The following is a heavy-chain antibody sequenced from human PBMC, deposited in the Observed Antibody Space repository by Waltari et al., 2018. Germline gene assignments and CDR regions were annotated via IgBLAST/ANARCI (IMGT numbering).Heavy chain of an antibody. Sequence: EVQLVESGGGLVQPGRSLRLPCAASGSSFDDYAVHWVRQAPGKGLEWVSGINWDSSDTAYADSVKGRFTISRDNAKNSLYLQMNSLRTEDTAFYYCAKDLYSGSDNRIFDFWGQGTLVTVSS. CDR2: INWDSSDT. D-gene: IGHD1-26*01. V-gene: IGHV3-9*01. CDR3: AKDLYSGSDNRIFDF. CDR1: GSSFDDYA. J-gene: IGHJ4*02.